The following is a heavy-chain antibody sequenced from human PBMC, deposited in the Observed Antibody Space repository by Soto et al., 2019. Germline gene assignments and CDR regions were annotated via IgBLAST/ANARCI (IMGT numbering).Heavy chain of an antibody. CDR3: TSPPREALNDVFDI. CDR2: IRSKANSYAT. Sequence: PGGSLRLSCAASGFTFSGSAMHWVRQASGKGLEWVGRIRSKANSYATAYAASVKGRFTISRDDSKNTAYLQMNSLKTEDTAVKYCTSPPREALNDVFDIWAKGTMVPVSS. V-gene: IGHV3-73*01. CDR1: GFTFSGSA. J-gene: IGHJ3*02.